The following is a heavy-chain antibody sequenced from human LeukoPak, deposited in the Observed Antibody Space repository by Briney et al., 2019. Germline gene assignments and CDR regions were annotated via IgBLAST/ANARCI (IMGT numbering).Heavy chain of an antibody. CDR2: LYYTGST. CDR1: GGSISSSTFY. Sequence: SETLSLTCTVSGGSISSSTFYWGWIRQPPGKGREWIGSLYYTGSTYYNASLQSRVTISIDTSKNQFSLRLNSVTAADTAMYYCVKSGGYGLIDYWGQGTLVTVSS. J-gene: IGHJ4*02. CDR3: VKSGGYGLIDY. D-gene: IGHD1-26*01. V-gene: IGHV4-39*01.